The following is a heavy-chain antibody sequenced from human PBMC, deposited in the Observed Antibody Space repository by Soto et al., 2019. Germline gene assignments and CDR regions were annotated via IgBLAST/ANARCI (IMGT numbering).Heavy chain of an antibody. V-gene: IGHV3-30*03. CDR2: ISYDGSSK. J-gene: IGHJ5*02. D-gene: IGHD2-15*01. CDR1: GFTFSIYG. Sequence: QVQLVESGGGVVQPGRSLRLSCAASGFTFSIYGMHWVRQAPGKGLEWVAVISYDGSSKYYTDSVKGRFTISRDNSKNXLXQQINSLRAEDTAVYYCARGQSRCSSGGCSAAWFDPWGQGTLVIVSS. CDR3: ARGQSRCSSGGCSAAWFDP.